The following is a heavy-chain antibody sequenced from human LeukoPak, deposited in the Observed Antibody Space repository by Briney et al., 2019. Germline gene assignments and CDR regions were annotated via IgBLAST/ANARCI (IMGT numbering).Heavy chain of an antibody. Sequence: SETLSLTCTVSGGSVSSNNYFWSWNRQPPGKGLEWIGYIFYSGSTNYNPSLKSRVTISVDTSKNQFSLRLSSVTAADTAVYYCARGQIYSVSYYYFDYWGQGTLVTVSS. CDR1: GGSVSSNNYF. V-gene: IGHV4-61*01. CDR3: ARGQIYSVSYYYFDY. D-gene: IGHD1-26*01. J-gene: IGHJ4*02. CDR2: IFYSGST.